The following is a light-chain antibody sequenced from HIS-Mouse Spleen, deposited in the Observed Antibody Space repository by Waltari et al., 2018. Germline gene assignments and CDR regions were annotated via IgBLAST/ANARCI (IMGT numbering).Light chain of an antibody. J-gene: IGKJ2*01. Sequence: DIVMTQSPDSLAVSLGERATINCKSSQSVLYSSNNKNYLAWYQQKPGHPPKLLIYWASTRESGVPDRFSGRGSGTDFTLTISSLQAEDVAVYYCQQYYSTPYTFGQGTKLEIK. CDR2: WAS. CDR1: QSVLYSSNNKNY. CDR3: QQYYSTPYT. V-gene: IGKV4-1*01.